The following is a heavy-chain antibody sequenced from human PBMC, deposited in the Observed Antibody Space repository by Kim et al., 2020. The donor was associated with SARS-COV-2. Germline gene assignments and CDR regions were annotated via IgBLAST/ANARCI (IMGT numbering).Heavy chain of an antibody. CDR1: GYTFTSYG. J-gene: IGHJ6*02. Sequence: ASVKVSCKASGYTFTSYGISWVRQAPGQGLEWMGWISAYNGNTNYAQKLQGRVTMTTDTSTSTAYMELRSLRSDDTAVYYCAREVLWFGELLPIYYYGMDVWGQGTTVTVS. CDR3: AREVLWFGELLPIYYYGMDV. V-gene: IGHV1-18*04. D-gene: IGHD3-10*01. CDR2: ISAYNGNT.